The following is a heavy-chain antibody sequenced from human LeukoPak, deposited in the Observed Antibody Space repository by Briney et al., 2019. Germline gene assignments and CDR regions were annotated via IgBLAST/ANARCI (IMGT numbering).Heavy chain of an antibody. CDR2: ISGSGGST. D-gene: IGHD4-17*01. V-gene: IGHV3-23*01. J-gene: IGHJ4*02. CDR3: AKTTTVTIYYDY. CDR1: GFTFSSYA. Sequence: GGSLRLSCAASGFTFSSYAMSWVRQAPGKGLEWVSAISGSGGSTYYADSVKGRFTISRDNSKSTLYLQMNSLRAEDTAVYYCAKTTTVTIYYDYWGQGTLVTVSS.